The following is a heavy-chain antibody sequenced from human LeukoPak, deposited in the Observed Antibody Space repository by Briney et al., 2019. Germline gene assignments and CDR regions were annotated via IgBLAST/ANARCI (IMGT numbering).Heavy chain of an antibody. CDR3: APKHITIHAFDI. D-gene: IGHD3-10*01. V-gene: IGHV3-30*02. CDR1: GFTFSIYG. CDR2: IRYDGINK. Sequence: PGGSLRLSCAASGFTFSIYGMHWVRQAPDKGLEWVAFIRYDGINKYYADSVKGRFTISRDNSKNTLFLQMNSLRAEDTAVYYCAPKHITIHAFDIWGQGSMVTVSS. J-gene: IGHJ3*02.